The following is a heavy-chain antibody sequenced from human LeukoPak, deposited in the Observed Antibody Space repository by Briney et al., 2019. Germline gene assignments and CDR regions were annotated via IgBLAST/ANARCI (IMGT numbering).Heavy chain of an antibody. J-gene: IGHJ4*02. D-gene: IGHD6-13*01. Sequence: ASVKVSCKASGYTFTSYGISWVRQAPGQGLEWMGWISAYNGNTNYAQKLQGRVTMTTDTSTSTAYMELRSLRSDDTAVYYCARGSYSSSWYELGGYIFGDFDYWGQGTLVTVSS. CDR1: GYTFTSYG. V-gene: IGHV1-18*01. CDR2: ISAYNGNT. CDR3: ARGSYSSSWYELGGYIFGDFDY.